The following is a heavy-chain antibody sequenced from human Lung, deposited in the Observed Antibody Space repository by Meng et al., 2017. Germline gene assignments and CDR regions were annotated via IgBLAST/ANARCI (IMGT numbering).Heavy chain of an antibody. CDR2: INHSGST. Sequence: PLQPWAAGLVEPSATLAPTCGVAGGSFSDYYWSWIRQPPGKGLEWIGEINHSGSTNYNPSLESRATISVDTSQNNLSLKLSSVTAADSAVYYCARGPTTMAHDFDYWGQGTLVTVSS. CDR1: GGSFSDYY. V-gene: IGHV4-34*01. D-gene: IGHD4-11*01. CDR3: ARGPTTMAHDFDY. J-gene: IGHJ4*02.